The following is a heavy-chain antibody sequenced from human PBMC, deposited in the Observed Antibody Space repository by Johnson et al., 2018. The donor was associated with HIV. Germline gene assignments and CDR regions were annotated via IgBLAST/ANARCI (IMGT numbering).Heavy chain of an antibody. D-gene: IGHD3-10*01. CDR2: IRWDGGST. J-gene: IGHJ3*02. V-gene: IGHV3-43D*03. CDR1: GFTFDDYA. CDR3: AKDGGYGSGRWNAFDI. Sequence: VQLVESGGFVVQPGGSLRLSCAASGFTFDDYAMHWVRQAPGKGMEWVSLIRWDGGSTYYADSVKGRFTISRDNSKNSLYLQMNSLRAEDTALYYCAKDGGYGSGRWNAFDIWGQGTMVTVSS.